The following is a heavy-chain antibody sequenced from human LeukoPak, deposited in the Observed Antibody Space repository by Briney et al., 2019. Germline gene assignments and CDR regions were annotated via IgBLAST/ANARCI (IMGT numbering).Heavy chain of an antibody. CDR1: GFTFGNSW. CDR3: VVVVEPPDSDGFDV. D-gene: IGHD1-14*01. J-gene: IGHJ3*01. Sequence: PGGSLRLSCAASGFTFGNSWVHWVRQAPWKGLVWVSLINADGSTATYADSVKGRFTISRDNARNTLSLQMNSLTVEDTAVYYCVVVVEPPDSDGFDVWGQGTMITVSS. V-gene: IGHV3-74*01. CDR2: INADGSTA.